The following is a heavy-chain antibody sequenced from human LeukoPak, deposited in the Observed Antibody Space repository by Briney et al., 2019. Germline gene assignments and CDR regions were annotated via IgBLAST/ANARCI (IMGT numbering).Heavy chain of an antibody. D-gene: IGHD3-3*01. Sequence: PSETLSLTCSVSGDSIRSDSWSWIRQSPGGGLEWIGYIFTSGSSSYNPSLRSRVTISGDTSMNQFSLSLSSVTAADTAVYFCARLTRGPWRLDSWGQGSLVTVSS. CDR1: GDSIRSDS. CDR3: ARLTRGPWRLDS. CDR2: IFTSGSS. J-gene: IGHJ5*01. V-gene: IGHV4-4*08.